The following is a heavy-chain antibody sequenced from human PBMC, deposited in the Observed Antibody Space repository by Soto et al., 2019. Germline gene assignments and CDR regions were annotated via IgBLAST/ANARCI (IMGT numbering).Heavy chain of an antibody. CDR2: ISSSSSYI. D-gene: IGHD6-13*01. CDR1: GFTFSGYS. V-gene: IGHV3-21*01. CDR3: ARGRSSRGFDY. J-gene: IGHJ4*02. Sequence: GGSLRLSCAASGFTFSGYSMNWVRQAPGKGLEWVSSISSSSSYIYYADSVKGRFTISKDNAKHALYLQMNSLRAEDTAVYYCARGRSSRGFDYWGQGTLVTVSS.